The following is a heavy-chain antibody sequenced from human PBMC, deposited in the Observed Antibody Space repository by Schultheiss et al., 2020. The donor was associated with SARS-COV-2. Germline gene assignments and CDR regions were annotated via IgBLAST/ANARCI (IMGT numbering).Heavy chain of an antibody. Sequence: ASVKVSCKASGYTFTGYYMHWVRQAPGQGLEWMGWINPNSGGTNYAQKFQGRVTMTRDTSTSTAYMELTSLTSDDTAVYYCARMEGSSLFRDDGMDVWGQGTTVTVSS. CDR1: GYTFTGYY. V-gene: IGHV1-2*02. CDR3: ARMEGSSLFRDDGMDV. CDR2: INPNSGGT. J-gene: IGHJ6*02. D-gene: IGHD2-15*01.